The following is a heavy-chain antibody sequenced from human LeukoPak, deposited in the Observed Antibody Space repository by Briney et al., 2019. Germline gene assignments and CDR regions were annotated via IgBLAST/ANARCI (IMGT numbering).Heavy chain of an antibody. CDR2: ISAYNGNT. D-gene: IGHD6-13*01. CDR1: GYTFTSYG. V-gene: IGHV1-18*01. Sequence: GASVKVSCKASGYTFTSYGISWVRQAPGQGLEWMGRISAYNGNTNYAQKLQGRVTMTTDTSTSTAYMELRSLRSDDTAVYYCARDLRIAAAGTLYYYGMDVWGQGTTVTVSS. CDR3: ARDLRIAAAGTLYYYGMDV. J-gene: IGHJ6*02.